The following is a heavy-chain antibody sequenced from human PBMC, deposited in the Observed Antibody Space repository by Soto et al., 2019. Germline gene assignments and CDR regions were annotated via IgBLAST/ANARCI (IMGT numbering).Heavy chain of an antibody. CDR3: ARGISGWYYFDY. Sequence: GGSLRLSCAASGFTFSSYGMPWVRQAPGKGLEWVAVIWYDGINKYYADSVKGRFTISRDNSKNTLYLQMNRLRAEDTAVYYCARGISGWYYFDYGGQGTLVTVSS. V-gene: IGHV3-33*01. CDR2: IWYDGINK. D-gene: IGHD6-19*01. CDR1: GFTFSSYG. J-gene: IGHJ4*02.